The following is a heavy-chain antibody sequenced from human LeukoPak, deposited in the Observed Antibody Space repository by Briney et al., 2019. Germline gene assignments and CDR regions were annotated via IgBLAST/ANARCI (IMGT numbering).Heavy chain of an antibody. CDR3: ASDYSDSSGLGYYYYYMDV. J-gene: IGHJ6*03. CDR2: INPNSGDT. CDR1: GYTLTHYY. D-gene: IGHD3-22*01. V-gene: IGHV1-2*02. Sequence: ASVKLSYKASGYTLTHYYMHLVREAPGQGLEWMGWINPNSGDTNYAQNFQGRVTMTRDTSISPAYMELSSLRSDDTDVYYTASDYSDSSGLGYYYYYMDVWGKGTTVTVSS.